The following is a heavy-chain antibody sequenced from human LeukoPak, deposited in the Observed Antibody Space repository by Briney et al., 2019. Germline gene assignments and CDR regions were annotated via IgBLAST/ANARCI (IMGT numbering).Heavy chain of an antibody. V-gene: IGHV4-59*01. D-gene: IGHD3-3*01. Sequence: SETLSLTCTVSGGSISSYYWSWIRQPPGKGLEWIWYIYYSGSTNYNPSLKGRVTISVDTSKNQFSLKLTSVTAADTAVYYCARGVPEYYDFWSGYFYYIDYWGQGTLVTVSS. J-gene: IGHJ4*02. CDR2: IYYSGST. CDR3: ARGVPEYYDFWSGYFYYIDY. CDR1: GGSISSYY.